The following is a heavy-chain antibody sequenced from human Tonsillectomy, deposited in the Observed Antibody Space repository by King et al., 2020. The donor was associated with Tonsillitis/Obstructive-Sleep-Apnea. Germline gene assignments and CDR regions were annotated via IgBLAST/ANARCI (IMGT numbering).Heavy chain of an antibody. D-gene: IGHD3-3*01. Sequence: VQLVQSGAEVKKPGSSVKVSCKASGGTFSSYAISWVRQAPGQGLEWMGGIIPIFGTANYAQKFQGRVTITADESTSTAYMELSSLSSEDTAVYYCARDSQYYDFWSGYYNGNYYYYYYMDVWGKGTTVTVSS. CDR2: IIPIFGTA. CDR3: ARDSQYYDFWSGYYNGNYYYYYYMDV. J-gene: IGHJ6*03. CDR1: GGTFSSYA. V-gene: IGHV1-69*12.